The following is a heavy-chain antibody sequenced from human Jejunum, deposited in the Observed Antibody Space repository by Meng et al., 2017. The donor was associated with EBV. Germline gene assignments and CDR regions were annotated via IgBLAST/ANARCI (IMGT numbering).Heavy chain of an antibody. CDR2: INHSGST. CDR3: ARVAFSYTTRSLDS. V-gene: IGHV4-34*02. Sequence: QVQLQQWGDRLLNTSETLSLTCAVYRGSFSGYYWSWIRQHSGKGLEWIGEINHSGSTNYNPSLRSRVTISVETSKNQFSLRLNSVTAADTAVYYCARVAFSYTTRSLDSWGQGTLVTVSS. D-gene: IGHD3-16*02. J-gene: IGHJ4*02. CDR1: RGSFSGYY.